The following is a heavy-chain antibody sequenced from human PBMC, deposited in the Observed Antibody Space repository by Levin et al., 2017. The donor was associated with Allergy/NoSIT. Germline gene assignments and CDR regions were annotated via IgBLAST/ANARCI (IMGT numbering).Heavy chain of an antibody. CDR2: IYYSGST. V-gene: IGHV4-39*01. CDR1: GGSISSSSYY. Sequence: SQTLSLTCTVSGGSISSSSYYWGWIRQPPGKGLEWIGSIYYSGSTYYNPSLKSRVTISVDTSKNQFSLKLSSVTAADTAVYYCARSSPYGDFDYWGQGTLVTVSS. CDR3: ARSSPYGDFDY. D-gene: IGHD4-17*01. J-gene: IGHJ4*02.